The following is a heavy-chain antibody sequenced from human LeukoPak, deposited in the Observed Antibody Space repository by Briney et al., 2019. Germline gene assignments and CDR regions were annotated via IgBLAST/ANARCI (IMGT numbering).Heavy chain of an antibody. Sequence: GGSLRLSCAASGFTFSSYAMHWVRQAPGKGLEWVAVISYDGSNKYYADSVKGRFTISRDNSKNTLYLQMNSLRAEDTAVYHCAQYYYDSSGYLDPFDYWGQGTLVTVSS. CDR3: AQYYYDSSGYLDPFDY. CDR1: GFTFSSYA. J-gene: IGHJ4*02. CDR2: ISYDGSNK. V-gene: IGHV3-30-3*01. D-gene: IGHD3-22*01.